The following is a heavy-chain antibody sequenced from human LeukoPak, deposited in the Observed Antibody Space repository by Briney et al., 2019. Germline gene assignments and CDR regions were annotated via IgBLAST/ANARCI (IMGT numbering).Heavy chain of an antibody. J-gene: IGHJ6*02. CDR2: IYGGGST. V-gene: IGHV3-66*01. CDR3: ARGSCCGDCYYYYYGMDV. D-gene: IGHD2-21*01. CDR1: GFTVSNNF. Sequence: GGSLRLSCAASGFTVSNNFLSWVRQAPGKGLEWVSLIYGGGSTYYADSVKGRFTISRDNSKNTLYLQMNSLRAEDSAVYYCARGSCCGDCYYYYYGMDVWALGTTVTVSS.